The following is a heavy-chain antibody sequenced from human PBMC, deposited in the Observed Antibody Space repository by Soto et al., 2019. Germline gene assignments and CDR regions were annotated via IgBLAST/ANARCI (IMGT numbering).Heavy chain of an antibody. CDR1: GFTFSSYG. CDR3: ASTGTDPSWELLGTLGY. V-gene: IGHV3-33*01. Sequence: GGSLRLSCAASGFTFSSYGMHWVRQAPGKGLEWVAVIWYDGSNKYYADSVKGRFTISRDNSKNTLYLQMNSLRAEDTAVYYCASTGTDPSWELLGTLGYWGQGTLVTVSS. D-gene: IGHD1-26*01. J-gene: IGHJ4*02. CDR2: IWYDGSNK.